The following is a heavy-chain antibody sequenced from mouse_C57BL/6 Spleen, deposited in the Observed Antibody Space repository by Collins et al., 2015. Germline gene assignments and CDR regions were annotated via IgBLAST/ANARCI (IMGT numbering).Heavy chain of an antibody. Sequence: QIQLVQSGPELKKPGETVKISCKASGYTFTNYGMNWVKQAPGKGLKWMGWINTYTGEPTYADDFKGRLAFSLETSASTAYLQINNLKNEDTATYFCARRYYGSYDVWGAGTTVTVSS. CDR1: GYTFTNYG. D-gene: IGHD1-1*01. CDR2: INTYTGEP. J-gene: IGHJ1*01. CDR3: ARRYYGSYDV. V-gene: IGHV9-3-1*01.